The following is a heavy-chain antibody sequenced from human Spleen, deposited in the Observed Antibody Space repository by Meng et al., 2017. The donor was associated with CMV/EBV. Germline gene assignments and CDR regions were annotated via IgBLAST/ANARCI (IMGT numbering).Heavy chain of an antibody. D-gene: IGHD3-3*01. J-gene: IGHJ6*02. CDR3: ANDFWSGQGGGMDV. Sequence: ASVKVSCKASGYTFTSYGISWVRQAPGQGLEWMGWISAYNGNTNYAQKLQSRVTMTTDTSTSTAYMELRSLRSDDTAVYYCANDFWSGQGGGMDVWGQGTTVTVSS. CDR2: ISAYNGNT. V-gene: IGHV1-18*01. CDR1: GYTFTSYG.